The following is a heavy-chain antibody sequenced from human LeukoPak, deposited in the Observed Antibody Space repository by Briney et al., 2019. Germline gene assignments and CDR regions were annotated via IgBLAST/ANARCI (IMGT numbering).Heavy chain of an antibody. J-gene: IGHJ4*02. V-gene: IGHV3-74*01. CDR1: GFTFSRYW. Sequence: GGSLRLSCAASGFTFSRYWMHWVRQAPGKGLVWVSRINHDGSAATYADSVEGRFTISRDNAKNTLYLQMNSLRAEDTAIYYCTRAEIAVAGPFDYWGQGTLVTVSS. D-gene: IGHD6-13*01. CDR3: TRAEIAVAGPFDY. CDR2: INHDGSAA.